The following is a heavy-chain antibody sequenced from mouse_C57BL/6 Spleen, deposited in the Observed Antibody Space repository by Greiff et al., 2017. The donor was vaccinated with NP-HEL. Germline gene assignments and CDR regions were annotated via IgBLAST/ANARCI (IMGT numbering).Heavy chain of an antibody. Sequence: QVQLKQSGPELVKPGASVKISCKASGYSFTSYYIHWVKQRPGQGLEWIGWIYPGSGNTKYNEKFKGKATLTADTSSSTAYMQLSSLTSEDSAVYYCAREGVYGNYGYWGQGTTLTVSS. CDR1: GYSFTSYY. D-gene: IGHD2-1*01. V-gene: IGHV1-66*01. J-gene: IGHJ2*01. CDR3: AREGVYGNYGY. CDR2: IYPGSGNT.